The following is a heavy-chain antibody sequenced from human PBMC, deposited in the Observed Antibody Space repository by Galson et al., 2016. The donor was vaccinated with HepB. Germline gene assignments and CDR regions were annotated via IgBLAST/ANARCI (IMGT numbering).Heavy chain of an antibody. CDR2: MSGSGRGT. V-gene: IGHV3-23*01. D-gene: IGHD4-11*01. J-gene: IGHJ6*03. CDR1: GFPTFTNFA. Sequence: SLRLSCAASGFPTFTNFAMSWVRQAPGKGLEWVSTMSGSGRGTFYADSVKGRFTISRDNSKNTLYLEMNSLRAEDTAVYYCSKNRGSDYKNYSMNVWGQGTTVTVSS. CDR3: SKNRGSDYKNYSMNV.